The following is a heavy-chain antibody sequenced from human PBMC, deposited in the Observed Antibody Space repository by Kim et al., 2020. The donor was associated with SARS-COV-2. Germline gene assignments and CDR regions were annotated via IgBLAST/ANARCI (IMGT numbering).Heavy chain of an antibody. CDR1: GGSLSSGGYA. CDR2: IYYSGTS. CDR3: ARGGASTVTSFWYFDL. Sequence: SETLSLTCRASGGSLSSGGYAWSWIRQAPGKGPEWIGYIYYSGTSHHNPALSRRVTLSIERSKNQITLQLRSVTAADTAVYFCARGGASTVTSFWYFDLWGRGTLVSVSS. J-gene: IGHJ2*01. D-gene: IGHD4-17*01. V-gene: IGHV4-30-2*01.